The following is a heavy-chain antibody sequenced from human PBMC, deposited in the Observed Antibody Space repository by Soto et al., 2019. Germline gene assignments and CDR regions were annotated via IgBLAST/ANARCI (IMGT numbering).Heavy chain of an antibody. V-gene: IGHV1-69*13. CDR2: IIPIFGTA. J-gene: IGHJ6*02. Sequence: GASVKVSCKASGGTFSSYAISWVRQAPGQGLEWMGGIIPIFGTANYAQKFQGRVTITADESTSTAYMELSSLRSEDTAVYYCARGGLPGAAAGSYYYYGMDVWGQGTTVTVSS. CDR3: ARGGLPGAAAGSYYYYGMDV. CDR1: GGTFSSYA. D-gene: IGHD6-13*01.